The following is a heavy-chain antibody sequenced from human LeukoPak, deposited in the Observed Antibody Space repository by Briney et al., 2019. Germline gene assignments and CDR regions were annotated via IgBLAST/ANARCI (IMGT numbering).Heavy chain of an antibody. CDR1: GITFSSYA. J-gene: IGHJ5*02. CDR3: AKNLVTMTIFGVVPNWFDP. V-gene: IGHV3-23*01. D-gene: IGHD3-3*01. CDR2: ISGSGVST. Sequence: GGSLRLSCAASGITFSSYAMSWVRQAPGKGLEWVSAISGSGVSTHYADSVKGRFIISRDNSKNTLYLQMNSLRAEDTAVYYCAKNLVTMTIFGVVPNWFDPWGQGTLVTVSS.